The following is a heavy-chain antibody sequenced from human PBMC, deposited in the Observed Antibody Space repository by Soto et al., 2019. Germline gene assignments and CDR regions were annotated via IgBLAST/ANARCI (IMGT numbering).Heavy chain of an antibody. CDR2: IYYSGST. Sequence: SETLSLTCTVSGGSISSYYWIWIRQPPGKGLEWIGYIYYSGSTSYNPSLKSRVTISVDRSKNQFSLWLSSVTAADTAVYYCARCVRYYYGSGRDSDWFDPWGQGTLVTVPQ. J-gene: IGHJ5*02. CDR1: GGSISSYY. CDR3: ARCVRYYYGSGRDSDWFDP. V-gene: IGHV4-59*01. D-gene: IGHD3-10*01.